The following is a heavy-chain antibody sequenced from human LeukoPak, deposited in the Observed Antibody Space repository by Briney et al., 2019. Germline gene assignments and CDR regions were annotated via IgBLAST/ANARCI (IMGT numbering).Heavy chain of an antibody. J-gene: IGHJ4*02. CDR3: ARAEAAGTPDY. CDR2: ISYDGSNK. CDR1: GFTFSTYA. V-gene: IGHV3-30-3*01. D-gene: IGHD6-13*01. Sequence: PGRSLKLSCAASGFTFSTYAMHWVRQAPGKGLEWVTIISYDGSNKYYADSVKGRFTISRDNSKNTLYLQMTSLRAEDTAVYYCARAEAAGTPDYWGQGTLVTVSS.